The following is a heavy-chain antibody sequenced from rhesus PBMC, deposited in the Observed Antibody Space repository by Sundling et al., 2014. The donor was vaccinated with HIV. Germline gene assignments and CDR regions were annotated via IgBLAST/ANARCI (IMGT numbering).Heavy chain of an antibody. D-gene: IGHD3-9*01. CDR3: ARRNVLYYEDDYDYYYTGVYFDY. V-gene: IGHV4-99*01. CDR2: ISGTSGNT. Sequence: QVQLQESGPGLVKPSETLSLTCAVSDYSISIGYFWAWIRQPPGQGLDYIGYISGTSGNTYYNPSLKSRITISKDASKNQFSLRLSSVTAADTAVYYCARRNVLYYEDDYDYYYTGVYFDYWGQGVLVTVSS. CDR1: DYSISIGYF. J-gene: IGHJ4*01.